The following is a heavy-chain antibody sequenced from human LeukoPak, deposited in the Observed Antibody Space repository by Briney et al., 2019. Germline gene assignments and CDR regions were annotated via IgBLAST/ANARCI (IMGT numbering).Heavy chain of an antibody. J-gene: IGHJ4*02. D-gene: IGHD2-21*01. CDR1: GFTFSRSW. CDR3: ARHGDYCFDL. CDR2: IKQDGTSK. Sequence: GGSLRLSCAASGFTFSRSWMGWVRHGPGTGLEWVANIKQDGTSKYYVDSVMGRFTISRDNAENSVYLQMNSLSAGDTAVYYCARHGDYCFDLWGPGTRVTVSS. V-gene: IGHV3-7*02.